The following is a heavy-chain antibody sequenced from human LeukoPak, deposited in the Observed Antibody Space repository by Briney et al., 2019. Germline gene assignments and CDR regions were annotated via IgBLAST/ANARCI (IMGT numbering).Heavy chain of an antibody. Sequence: PGGSLRLSCAASGFTFSSYWMSWVRQAPGKGLEWVSGISGSGGSTYYADSVKGRFTISRDNSKNTLYLQMNSLRAEDTAVYYCAKTGDHYEGEVDYWGQGTLVTVSS. V-gene: IGHV3-23*01. CDR2: ISGSGGST. CDR3: AKTGDHYEGEVDY. D-gene: IGHD3-3*01. CDR1: GFTFSSYW. J-gene: IGHJ4*02.